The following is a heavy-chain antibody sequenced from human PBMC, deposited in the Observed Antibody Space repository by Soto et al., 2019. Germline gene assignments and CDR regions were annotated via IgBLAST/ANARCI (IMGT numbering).Heavy chain of an antibody. J-gene: IGHJ6*02. V-gene: IGHV1-69*13. CDR2: IIPIFGTA. CDR1: GGTFSSYA. Sequence: ASVKVSCKASGGTFSSYAISWVRQAPGQGLEWMGGIIPIFGTANYAQKFQGRVTITADESTSTAYMELSSLRPEDTAVYYCARDLSLITMVRGVNEYYYYYGMDVWGQGTTVTVSS. CDR3: ARDLSLITMVRGVNEYYYYYGMDV. D-gene: IGHD3-10*01.